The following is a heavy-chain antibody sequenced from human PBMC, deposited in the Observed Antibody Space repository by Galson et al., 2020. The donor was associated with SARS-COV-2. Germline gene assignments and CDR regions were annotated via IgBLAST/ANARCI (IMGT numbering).Heavy chain of an antibody. J-gene: IGHJ6*02. Sequence: GGSLRLSCAVSAFTFSDHNMDWVRQAPGKGLEWVGRSRNKANSYTEDYAASVKGRFTISRDESKKSLYLQMHNLKADDTAVYYCGTSRYSYYYALDVWGLGTTVTVSS. D-gene: IGHD1-7*01. CDR2: SRNKANSYTE. CDR1: AFTFSDHN. V-gene: IGHV3-72*01. CDR3: GTSRYSYYYALDV.